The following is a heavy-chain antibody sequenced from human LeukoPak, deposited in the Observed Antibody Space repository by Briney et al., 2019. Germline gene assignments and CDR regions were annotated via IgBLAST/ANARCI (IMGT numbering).Heavy chain of an antibody. CDR1: GGSISSSSYY. D-gene: IGHD3-16*02. V-gene: IGHV4-39*01. Sequence: SETLSLTCTVSGGSISSSSYYWGWIRQPPGKGLEWIGSIYYSGSTYYNPSLKSRVAISVDTSKNQFSLKLSSVTAADTAVYYCARRAMITFGGVIVSFRDYWGQGTLVTVSS. J-gene: IGHJ4*02. CDR3: ARRAMITFGGVIVSFRDY. CDR2: IYYSGST.